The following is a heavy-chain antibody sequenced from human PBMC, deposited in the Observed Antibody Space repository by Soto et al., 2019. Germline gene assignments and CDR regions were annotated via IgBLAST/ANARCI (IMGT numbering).Heavy chain of an antibody. CDR2: IYYSGST. Sequence: SETQSLTCTVSGCSISSGVYYWSWIRQHPGKGLEWIGYIYYSGSTYYSPSFQGQVTISADKSISTAYLQWSSLKASDTAMYYCARLNTGYSSGWYSDYWGQGTLVTVSS. D-gene: IGHD6-19*01. V-gene: IGHV4-31*01. J-gene: IGHJ4*02. CDR3: ARLNTGYSSGWYSDY. CDR1: GCSISSGVYY.